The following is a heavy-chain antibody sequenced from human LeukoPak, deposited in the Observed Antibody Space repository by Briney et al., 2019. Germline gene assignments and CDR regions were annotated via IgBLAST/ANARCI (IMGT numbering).Heavy chain of an antibody. Sequence: PSETLSLTCTVSGGSISSGDYYWSWIRQPPGKGLEWIGYIYYSGSTYYNPSLKSRVTISVDTSKNQFSLKLSSVTAADTAVYYCARGWAGLGILNWFDPWGQGTLVTVSS. CDR2: IYYSGST. CDR3: ARGWAGLGILNWFDP. J-gene: IGHJ5*02. V-gene: IGHV4-30-4*08. CDR1: GGSISSGDYY. D-gene: IGHD7-27*01.